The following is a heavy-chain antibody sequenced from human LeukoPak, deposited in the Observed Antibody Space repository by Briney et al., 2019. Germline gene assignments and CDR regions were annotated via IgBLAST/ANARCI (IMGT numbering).Heavy chain of an antibody. CDR2: IYSSGST. V-gene: IGHV4-4*07. CDR3: ARLPYCSSTSCPDAFDI. J-gene: IGHJ3*02. D-gene: IGHD2-2*01. CDR1: GGSISSYY. Sequence: SETLSLTCTVSGGSISSYYWSWIRQPAGKGLEWIGRIYSSGSTNYNPSLKSRVTMSVDTSKNQFSPKLSSVTAADTAVYYCARLPYCSSTSCPDAFDIWGQGTMVTVSS.